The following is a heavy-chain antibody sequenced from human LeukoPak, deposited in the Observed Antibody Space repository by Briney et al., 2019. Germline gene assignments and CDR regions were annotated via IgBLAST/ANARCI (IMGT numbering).Heavy chain of an antibody. J-gene: IGHJ4*02. Sequence: GGSLRLSCAASGFTFSNYWMHWVRQAPGKGPVWVSRINGDGSSTTSADSVKGRFTISRDNAKNTLYLQMNSLRAEDTAVYYCAKGGATVIDYWGQGTLVTVSS. D-gene: IGHD4-17*01. CDR3: AKGGATVIDY. V-gene: IGHV3-74*01. CDR1: GFTFSNYW. CDR2: INGDGSST.